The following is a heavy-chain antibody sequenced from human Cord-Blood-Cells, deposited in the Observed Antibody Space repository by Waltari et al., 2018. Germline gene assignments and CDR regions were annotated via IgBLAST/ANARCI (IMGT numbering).Heavy chain of an antibody. D-gene: IGHD2-2*01. V-gene: IGHV4-59*01. CDR1: GGSISSYY. Sequence: QVQLQESGPGLVKPSETLSLTCTVSGGSISSYYWSWLRQPPGKGLEWIGYIYYRGSTNYNPSLKSRVTISVDTSKNQFSLKLSSVTAADTAVYYCARDKEYQLLQGDNAFDIWGQGTMVTVSS. CDR2: IYYRGST. J-gene: IGHJ3*02. CDR3: ARDKEYQLLQGDNAFDI.